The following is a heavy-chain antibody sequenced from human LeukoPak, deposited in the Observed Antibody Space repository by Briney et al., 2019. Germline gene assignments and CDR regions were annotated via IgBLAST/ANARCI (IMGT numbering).Heavy chain of an antibody. D-gene: IGHD6-19*01. CDR1: GDIISYHNYY. V-gene: IGHV4-39*01. J-gene: IGHJ3*01. CDR2: VYYTGNT. CDR3: ARLRAMAGHRGGFDF. Sequence: SETLSLTCAVSGDIISYHNYYWDWIRQPPGKGLEWVGTVYYTGNTYYNPSLKSRVAISVDTSKNQFSLQLTSMTAADTAVYYCARLRAMAGHRGGFDFWGRGTMVTVSS.